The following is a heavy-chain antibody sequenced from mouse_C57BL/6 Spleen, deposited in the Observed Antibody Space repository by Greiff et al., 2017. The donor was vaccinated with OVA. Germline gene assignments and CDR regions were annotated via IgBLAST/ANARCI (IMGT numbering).Heavy chain of an antibody. D-gene: IGHD2-1*01. J-gene: IGHJ4*01. V-gene: IGHV5-12*01. Sequence: EVQGVESGGGLVQPGGSLKLSCAASGFTFSDYYMYWVRQTPEKRLEWVAYISNGGGSTYYPDTVKGRFTISRDNAKNTLYLQMSRLKSEDTAMYYCARLYGNYGAMDYWGQGTSVTVSS. CDR2: ISNGGGST. CDR1: GFTFSDYY. CDR3: ARLYGNYGAMDY.